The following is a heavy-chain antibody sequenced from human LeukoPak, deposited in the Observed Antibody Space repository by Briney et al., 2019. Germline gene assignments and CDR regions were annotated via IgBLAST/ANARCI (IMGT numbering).Heavy chain of an antibody. V-gene: IGHV4-34*01. D-gene: IGHD2-15*01. CDR3: ARGTHIVVVVTEEVWFDP. Sequence: SPETLSLTCAVYGGSFSGYYWSWIRQPPGKGLEWIGEINHSGSTNYNPSLKSRVTISVDTSKNQFSLKLSSVTAADTAVYYCARGTHIVVVVTEEVWFDPWGQGTLVTVSS. J-gene: IGHJ5*02. CDR2: INHSGST. CDR1: GGSFSGYY.